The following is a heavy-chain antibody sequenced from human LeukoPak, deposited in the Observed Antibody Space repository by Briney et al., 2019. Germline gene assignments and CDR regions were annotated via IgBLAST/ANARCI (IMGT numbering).Heavy chain of an antibody. CDR1: GYTFTSYY. Sequence: ASVKVSCKASGYTFTSYYMHWVRQAPGQGLEWMGIINPSGGSTSYAQKFQGRVTMTRDTSTSTVYMELSSLRAEDTAVYYCARDRRYYYDSSGYYPALWGQGTLVTVSS. CDR2: INPSGGST. CDR3: ARDRRYYYDSSGYYPAL. D-gene: IGHD3-22*01. J-gene: IGHJ4*02. V-gene: IGHV1-46*01.